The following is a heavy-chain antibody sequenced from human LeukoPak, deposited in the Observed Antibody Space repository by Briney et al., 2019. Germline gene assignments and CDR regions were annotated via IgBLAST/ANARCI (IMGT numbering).Heavy chain of an antibody. CDR3: ARDPAYDFWSGYYRDY. J-gene: IGHJ4*02. V-gene: IGHV3-21*01. CDR1: GFTFSSYS. CDR2: ISSSSSYI. D-gene: IGHD3-3*01. Sequence: GGSLRLSCAASGFTFSSYSMNWVRQAPGKGLEWVSSISSSSSYIYYADSVKGRFTISRDNAKNSLYLQMNSLRAEDTAVYYCARDPAYDFWSGYYRDYWGQGTLVTVSS.